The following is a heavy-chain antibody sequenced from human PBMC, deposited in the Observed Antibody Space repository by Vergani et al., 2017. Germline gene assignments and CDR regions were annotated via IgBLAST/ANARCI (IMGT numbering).Heavy chain of an antibody. J-gene: IGHJ4*02. CDR3: ARERKWLLGRGLGGPIDY. Sequence: QVQLQESGPGLVKPSQTLSLTCTVSGGSISSGGYYWSWIRQHPGKGLEWIGYIYYSGSTYYNPSLKSRVTISVDTSKNQFSLKLSSVTAADTVVYYCARERKWLLGRGLGGPIDYWGQGTLVTVSS. CDR1: GGSISSGGYY. D-gene: IGHD3-22*01. CDR2: IYYSGST. V-gene: IGHV4-31*03.